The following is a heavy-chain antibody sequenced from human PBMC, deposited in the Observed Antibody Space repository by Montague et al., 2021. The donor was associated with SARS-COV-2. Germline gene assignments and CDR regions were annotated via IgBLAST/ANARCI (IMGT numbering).Heavy chain of an antibody. CDR2: INHSGST. CDR1: GGSFSGYY. J-gene: IGHJ6*02. D-gene: IGHD6-13*01. V-gene: IGHV4-34*01. Sequence: SETLSLTCAVYGGSFSGYYWSWIRQPPGKGLEWIGEINHSGSTNYNPSLKSRVTISVDTSKNQFSLKLSSVTAADTAVYYCARGRYSSSWNGWKGMDVWGQGTTVTVSS. CDR3: ARGRYSSSWNGWKGMDV.